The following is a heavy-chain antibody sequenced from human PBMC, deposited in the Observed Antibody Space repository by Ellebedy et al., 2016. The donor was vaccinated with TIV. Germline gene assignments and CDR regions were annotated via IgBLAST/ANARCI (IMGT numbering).Heavy chain of an antibody. J-gene: IGHJ3*01. V-gene: IGHV3-74*01. D-gene: IGHD4-17*01. CDR1: GFTFSTYW. CDR2: INDDGSTT. Sequence: GGSLRLSCAASGFTFSTYWMLWVRQVPGKGLVWISHINDDGSTTTYADSVKGRFTISRDNAKDSRHLQMNSLRADDTAVYYCARDGSYGDYRSPAHALTFWGQGTLVTVSS. CDR3: ARDGSYGDYRSPAHALTF.